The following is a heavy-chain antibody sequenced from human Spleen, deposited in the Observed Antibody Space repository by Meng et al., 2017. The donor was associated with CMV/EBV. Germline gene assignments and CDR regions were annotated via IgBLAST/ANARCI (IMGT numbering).Heavy chain of an antibody. J-gene: IGHJ4*02. V-gene: IGHV4-61*01. CDR1: GGSVNSATYY. Sequence: VSGGSVNSATYYWTWIRQPPGKRPEWIGYIYYSGNTNYNPSLRSRVTISLDTSKNQFSLKLSSVTAADTAVYYCARGLVVAMGLVDYWGQGTLVTVSS. CDR2: IYYSGNT. CDR3: ARGLVVAMGLVDY. D-gene: IGHD2-15*01.